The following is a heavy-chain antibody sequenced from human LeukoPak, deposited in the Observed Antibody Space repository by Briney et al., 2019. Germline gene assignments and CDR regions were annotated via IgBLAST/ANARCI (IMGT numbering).Heavy chain of an antibody. CDR1: GFTFSSYE. CDR2: ISSSGSTI. D-gene: IGHD6-19*01. CDR3: AREGYSSGWYYFDY. J-gene: IGHJ4*02. V-gene: IGHV3-48*03. Sequence: GGSLRLSCAASGFTFSSYEMNWVRQAPGKGLEWVSYISSSGSTIYYADSVKGRFTISRDNAKNSLYLQMNSLRAEDMAVYYCAREGYSSGWYYFDYWGQGTLVTVSS.